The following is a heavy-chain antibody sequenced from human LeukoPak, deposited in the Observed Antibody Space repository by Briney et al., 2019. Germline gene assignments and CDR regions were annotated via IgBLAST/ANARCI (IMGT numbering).Heavy chain of an antibody. CDR3: TRDNDYYGSGSSNFDY. CDR2: IRSKAYGGTT. CDR1: GFTFGDYA. Sequence: GGSLRLSCTASGFTFGDYAMSWVRQAPGKGLEWVGFIRSKAYGGTTEYAASVKGRFTISRDDSKSIAYLQMNGLKTEDTAVYYCTRDNDYYGSGSSNFDYWGQGTLVTVSS. V-gene: IGHV3-49*04. J-gene: IGHJ4*02. D-gene: IGHD3-10*01.